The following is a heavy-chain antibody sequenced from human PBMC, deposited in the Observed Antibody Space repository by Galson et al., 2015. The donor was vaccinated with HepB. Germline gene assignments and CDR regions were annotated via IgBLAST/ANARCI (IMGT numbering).Heavy chain of an antibody. D-gene: IGHD1-1*01. J-gene: IGHJ6*02. CDR1: GFTFSRYW. V-gene: IGHV3-7*03. CDR3: VRDASDNWQVDHFYGMDV. Sequence: SLRLSCAASGFTFSRYWMSWVRQGPGKGLEWVALLKPDETDKYYVDSVRGRFTISRDNAKNSLYLQMNSLRGEDTAVYYCVRDASDNWQVDHFYGMDVWGQGTTVTVSS. CDR2: LKPDETDK.